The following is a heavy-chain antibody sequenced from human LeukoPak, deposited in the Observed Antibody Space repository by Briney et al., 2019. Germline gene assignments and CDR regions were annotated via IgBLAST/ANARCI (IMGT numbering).Heavy chain of an antibody. D-gene: IGHD3/OR15-3a*01. J-gene: IGHJ4*02. CDR2: IYYTGNT. CDR3: ARQTGSGLFILP. CDR1: GVSISSSYSY. V-gene: IGHV4-39*01. Sequence: PSATLSLTCTVSGVSISSSYSYWGWIRQPPGMGLEWIGSIYYTGNTYYNASLKSQVSISIDTSKNQFSLKLTSVTAADTAVYYCARQTGSGLFILPGGQGTLVTVSS.